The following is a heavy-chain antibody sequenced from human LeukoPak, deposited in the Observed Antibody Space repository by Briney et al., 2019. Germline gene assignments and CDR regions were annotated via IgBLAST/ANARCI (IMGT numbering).Heavy chain of an antibody. CDR1: GGSTSSYY. CDR2: IYTSGST. CDR3: ASKVVLADTSSNYYYYYMDV. Sequence: SETLSLTCTVSGGSTSSYYWSWIRQPPGKGLEWIGYIYTSGSTNYNPSLKSRVTISVDTSKNQFSLKLSSVTAADTAVYYCASKVVLADTSSNYYYYYMDVWGKGTTVTVSS. J-gene: IGHJ6*03. D-gene: IGHD2-2*01. V-gene: IGHV4-4*09.